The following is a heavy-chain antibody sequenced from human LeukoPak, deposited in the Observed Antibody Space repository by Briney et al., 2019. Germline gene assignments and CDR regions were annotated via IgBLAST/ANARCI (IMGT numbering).Heavy chain of an antibody. V-gene: IGHV1-18*01. CDR2: ISDYNDNT. J-gene: IGHJ6*03. D-gene: IGHD5-18*01. CDR1: GYTFTSYG. Sequence: ASVKVSCKASGYTFTSYGISWVRQAPGQGLECMGWISDYNDNTNYAQKLQGRVTMTTDTSTSTAYMVLRSLSSDDTAVYYCARGDTAMVTYYYYYMDVWGKGTTVTISS. CDR3: ARGDTAMVTYYYYYMDV.